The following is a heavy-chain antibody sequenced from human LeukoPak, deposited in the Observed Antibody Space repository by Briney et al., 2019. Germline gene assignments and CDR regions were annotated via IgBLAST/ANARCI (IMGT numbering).Heavy chain of an antibody. Sequence: GGSLRLSCAASGFTFSTYGMNWVRQAPGKGLAWVSIIYSGERTYYADSVKGRFTISRDNSKNTLYLHMNSLRAEDTGMYYCARDNSGSIDYWGQGTLVTVSS. J-gene: IGHJ4*02. CDR3: ARDNSGSIDY. D-gene: IGHD1-1*01. V-gene: IGHV3-53*01. CDR1: GFTFSTYG. CDR2: IYSGERT.